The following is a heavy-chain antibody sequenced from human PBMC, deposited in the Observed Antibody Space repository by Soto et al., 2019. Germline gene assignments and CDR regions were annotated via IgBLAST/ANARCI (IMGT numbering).Heavy chain of an antibody. CDR1: GGTFSSYA. CDR2: IIPIFGTA. J-gene: IGHJ6*02. D-gene: IGHD6-19*01. V-gene: IGHV1-69*01. Sequence: QVQLVQSGAEVKKPGSSVKVSCKASGGTFSSYAISWVRQAPGQGLEWMGGIIPIFGTANYAQKFRGRVTITADESTSTAYMELSSLRSEDTAVYYCARGMAATYYYYYYGMDVWGQGTTVTVSS. CDR3: ARGMAATYYYYYYGMDV.